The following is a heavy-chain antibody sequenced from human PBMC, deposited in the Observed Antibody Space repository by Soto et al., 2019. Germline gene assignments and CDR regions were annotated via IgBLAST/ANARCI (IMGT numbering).Heavy chain of an antibody. V-gene: IGHV4-4*02. CDR2: VYDSGST. J-gene: IGHJ5*02. CDR1: GGSISNTNW. CDR3: ARRSPITIFGVVTSGWFDP. Sequence: QVLLHESGPGLVKPSGTLSLTCAVSGGSISNTNWWSWVRQPPGKGLEWIGDVYDSGSTKYNPSLRSRVTISVDKSMNQFSLELNSVTAADTAVYYCARRSPITIFGVVTSGWFDPWGQGTLVVVSS. D-gene: IGHD3-3*01.